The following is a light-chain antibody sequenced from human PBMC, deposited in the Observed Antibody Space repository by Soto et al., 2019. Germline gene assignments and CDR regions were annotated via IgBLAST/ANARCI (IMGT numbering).Light chain of an antibody. Sequence: AIRMTQSPSSFSASTGDRVTITCRASQGISSYLAWYQQKPGKAPKLLIYAASTLQSGVPSRFSGSGSGTDFILTISCLQSEDFATYYCQQYYSYPPAFGPGTKVDI. CDR3: QQYYSYPPA. CDR2: AAS. V-gene: IGKV1-8*01. J-gene: IGKJ3*01. CDR1: QGISSY.